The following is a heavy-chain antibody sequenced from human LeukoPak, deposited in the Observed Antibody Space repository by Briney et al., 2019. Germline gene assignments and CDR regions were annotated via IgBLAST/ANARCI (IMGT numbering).Heavy chain of an antibody. CDR3: GRRRGGLRSYSDAFDI. Sequence: GGSLRLSCAASGFTFSSYSMNWVRQAPGKGLEWVSSISSSSSYIYYADSVKGRFTISRDNAKNSLYLQMNSLRAGDTAVYYCGRRRGGLRSYSDAFDIWGQGTMVTVSS. CDR1: GFTFSSYS. J-gene: IGHJ3*02. V-gene: IGHV3-21*01. CDR2: ISSSSSYI. D-gene: IGHD3-10*01.